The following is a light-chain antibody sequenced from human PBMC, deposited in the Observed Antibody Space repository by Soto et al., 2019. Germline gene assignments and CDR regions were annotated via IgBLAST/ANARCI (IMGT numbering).Light chain of an antibody. V-gene: IGKV3-15*01. J-gene: IGKJ3*01. CDR1: ESVHRN. Sequence: EMVMTQSPATLSVSPGERVTLSYSASESVHRNLAWYQQKPGQGPSLLIYYASTRATGVPDRFTDSGSGTEFTLTISSLQSEDFGVYHCQHYSNWPPTFGPGTKVEIK. CDR2: YAS. CDR3: QHYSNWPPT.